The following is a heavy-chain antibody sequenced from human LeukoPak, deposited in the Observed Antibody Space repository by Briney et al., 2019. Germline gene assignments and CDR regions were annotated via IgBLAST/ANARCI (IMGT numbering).Heavy chain of an antibody. V-gene: IGHV3-15*01. CDR2: IKSKTDGGTT. Sequence: PGGSLRLSCAASGFTFSNAWMSWVRQAPGKGLEWVGRIKSKTDGGTTDYAAPVKGRFTISRDDSKNTLYLQMNSLKTEDTAVYYCTTVVPAAPTPFDYWGQGTLVTVSS. CDR1: GFTFSNAW. D-gene: IGHD2-2*01. CDR3: TTVVPAAPTPFDY. J-gene: IGHJ4*02.